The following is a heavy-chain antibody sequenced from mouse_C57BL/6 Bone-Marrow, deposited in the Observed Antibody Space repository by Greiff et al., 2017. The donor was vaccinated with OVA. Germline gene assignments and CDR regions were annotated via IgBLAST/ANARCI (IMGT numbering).Heavy chain of an antibody. D-gene: IGHD3-2*02. CDR1: GFTFSNYW. CDR2: IRLKSDNYAT. J-gene: IGHJ3*01. V-gene: IGHV6-3*01. CDR3: TGTAQATCRTWFAY. Sequence: EVKLEESGGGLVQPGGSMKLSCVASGFTFSNYWMNWVRQSPEKGLEWVAQIRLKSDNYATHYAESVKGRFTISRDDSKSSVYLQMNNLRAEDTGIYYCTGTAQATCRTWFAYWGQGTLVTVSA.